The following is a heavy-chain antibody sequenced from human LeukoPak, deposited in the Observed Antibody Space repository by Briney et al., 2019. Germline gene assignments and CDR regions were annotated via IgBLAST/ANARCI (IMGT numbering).Heavy chain of an antibody. J-gene: IGHJ4*02. CDR2: ILPIFGTA. V-gene: IGHV1-69*13. Sequence: SVKVSCKASGGTFSSYAISWVRQAPGQGLEWIGGILPIFGTANYAQKFQGRVTITADESTSTAYMELSSLRSEDTAVYYCARAQLPRITGTKSFDYWGQGTLVTVSS. CDR1: GGTFSSYA. CDR3: ARAQLPRITGTKSFDY. D-gene: IGHD1-7*01.